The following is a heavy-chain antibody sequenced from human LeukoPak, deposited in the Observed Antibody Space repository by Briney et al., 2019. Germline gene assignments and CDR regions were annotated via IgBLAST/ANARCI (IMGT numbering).Heavy chain of an antibody. D-gene: IGHD6-13*01. Sequence: GGSLRLSCAASGLTFSSYAMSWVRQAPGKGLEWVSAISGSGGSTYYADSVKGRFTISRDNSKNTLYLQMNSLRAEDTAVYYCAKTRYSSSWKPLDYWGQGTLVTVSS. CDR2: ISGSGGST. CDR3: AKTRYSSSWKPLDY. J-gene: IGHJ4*02. V-gene: IGHV3-23*01. CDR1: GLTFSSYA.